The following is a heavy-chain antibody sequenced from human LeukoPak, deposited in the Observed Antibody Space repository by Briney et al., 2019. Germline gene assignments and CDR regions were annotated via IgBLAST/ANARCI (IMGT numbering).Heavy chain of an antibody. J-gene: IGHJ4*02. CDR1: GFTFSDYY. V-gene: IGHV3-30*18. CDR3: AKDKGSYYFDY. CDR2: ISYDGSNK. Sequence: GGSLRLSCAASGFTFSDYYMSWIRQAPGKGLEWVAVISYDGSNKYYADSVKGRFTISRDNSKNTLYLQMNSLRAEDTAVYYCAKDKGSYYFDYWGQGTLVTVSS.